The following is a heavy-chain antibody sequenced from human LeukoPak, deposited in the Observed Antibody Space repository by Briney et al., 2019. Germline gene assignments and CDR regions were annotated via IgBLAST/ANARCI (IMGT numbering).Heavy chain of an antibody. CDR1: GFTFSSYA. J-gene: IGHJ6*03. D-gene: IGHD3-10*01. Sequence: GGSLRLSCAASGFTFSSYAMSWVRQAPGKGLECVSVIYGGGSTNYADSVKGRFTISRHNSKNTLYLQMNSLRTEDTAVYYCARYMVRGVGYYYYMDVWGKGTTVTVSS. CDR3: ARYMVRGVGYYYYMDV. CDR2: IYGGGST. V-gene: IGHV3-53*04.